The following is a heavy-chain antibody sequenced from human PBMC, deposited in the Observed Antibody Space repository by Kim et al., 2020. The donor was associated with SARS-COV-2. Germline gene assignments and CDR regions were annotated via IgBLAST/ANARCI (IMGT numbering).Heavy chain of an antibody. D-gene: IGHD1-26*01. V-gene: IGHV3-23*01. Sequence: GGSLRLSCAASGFSFSTFEMSWGRQAPGKGLEWVSSISPNGGQTHYADSVKGRFTISRHNSQNTLYLQMNSLRVEDTATYFCAKGSLFDWWGQGTLVTVSS. CDR2: ISPNGGQT. CDR3: AKGSLFDW. CDR1: GFSFSTFE. J-gene: IGHJ4*02.